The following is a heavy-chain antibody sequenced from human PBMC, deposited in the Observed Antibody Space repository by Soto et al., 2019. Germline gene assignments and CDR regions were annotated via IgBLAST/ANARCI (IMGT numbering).Heavy chain of an antibody. J-gene: IGHJ4*02. CDR2: IYYSGST. V-gene: IGHV4-59*01. CDR1: GGSISIYY. Sequence: SETLSLTCTVSGGSISIYYWSWIRQPPGKGLEWIGYIYYSGSTNYNPSLKSRVTISVDTSKNQFSLKLSSVTAADTAVYYCASGLRPDGYWGQGTLVTVSS. CDR3: ASGLRPDGY.